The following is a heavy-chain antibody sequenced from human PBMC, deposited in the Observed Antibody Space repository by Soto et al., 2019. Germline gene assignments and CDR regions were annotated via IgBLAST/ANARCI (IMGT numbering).Heavy chain of an antibody. CDR1: VGTFSSYA. D-gene: IGHD6-13*01. V-gene: IGHV1-69*13. J-gene: IGHJ5*02. CDR3: ARSGSAAAGPRARKNWFDP. Sequence: SVKVSCKASVGTFSSYAISWVRQAPGQGLEWMGGIIPIFGTANYAQKFQGRVTITADESTSTAYMELSSLRSEDTAVYYCARSGSAAAGPRARKNWFDPWGQGTLVTVSS. CDR2: IIPIFGTA.